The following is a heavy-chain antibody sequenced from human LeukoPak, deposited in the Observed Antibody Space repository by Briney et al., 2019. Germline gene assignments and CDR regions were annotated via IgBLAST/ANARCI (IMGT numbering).Heavy chain of an antibody. J-gene: IGHJ4*02. Sequence: SQTLSLTCTVSGRSISTYYWSWIRQPPGKGLEWIGYIHYSGRTNYNRYLKRRVTISVEPSQNQFSLKLSSVTAADPAVYYCARGLAGTWIQLWYFDYWGQGTLVTVSS. CDR1: GRSISTYY. CDR3: ARGLAGTWIQLWYFDY. V-gene: IGHV4-59*01. CDR2: IHYSGRT. D-gene: IGHD5-18*01.